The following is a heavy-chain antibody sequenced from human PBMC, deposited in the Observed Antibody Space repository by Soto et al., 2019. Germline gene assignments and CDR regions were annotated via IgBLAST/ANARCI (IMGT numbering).Heavy chain of an antibody. J-gene: IGHJ4*01. CDR2: INPRGETR. CDR1: GFTFSYYY. D-gene: IGHD1-1*01. Sequence: GGSLRLSCAASGFTFSYYYMNWIRQAPGQGLEWLSFINPRGETRYIADSIRGRFTFSRDNARRSLYVQMNSLRAEDTAVYYCARSGLPLIEILDYWGHGTLVTAPQ. CDR3: ARSGLPLIEILDY. V-gene: IGHV3-11*01.